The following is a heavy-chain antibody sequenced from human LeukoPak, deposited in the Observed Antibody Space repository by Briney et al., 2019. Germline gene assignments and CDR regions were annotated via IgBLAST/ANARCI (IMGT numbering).Heavy chain of an antibody. CDR2: ISGRGINT. V-gene: IGHV3-23*01. Sequence: TGGSLRLACAASGFTFSSYAVSWVRQAPGKGLEWVSAISGRGINTYYAASVKGRFTISRDNSKNTLYLQMNSLRAEDTAVYYCAKTYGSGSYYNWGQGTLVTVSS. CDR3: AKTYGSGSYYN. D-gene: IGHD3-10*01. J-gene: IGHJ4*02. CDR1: GFTFSSYA.